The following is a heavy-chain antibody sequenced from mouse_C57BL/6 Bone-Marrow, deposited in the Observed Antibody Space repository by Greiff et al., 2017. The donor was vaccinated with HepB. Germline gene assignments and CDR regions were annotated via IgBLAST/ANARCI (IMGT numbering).Heavy chain of an antibody. V-gene: IGHV1-55*01. CDR1: GYTFTSYW. CDR3: ARYYYGSRYYAMDY. CDR2: IYPGSGST. Sequence: VQLQQPGAELVKPGASVKMSCKASGYTFTSYWITWVKQRPGQGLAWIGDIYPGSGSTTYNEKFKSKATLTVDTSSSTAYMQLSSLTSEDSAVYYCARYYYGSRYYAMDYWGQGTSVTVSS. D-gene: IGHD1-1*01. J-gene: IGHJ4*01.